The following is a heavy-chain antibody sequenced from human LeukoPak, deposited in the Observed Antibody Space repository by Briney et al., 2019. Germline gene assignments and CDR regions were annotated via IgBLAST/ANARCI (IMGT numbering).Heavy chain of an antibody. CDR2: IKHDGSEK. CDR1: GFSFSTYW. CDR3: ARDQRLLGYCSGTSCYPLYFDY. J-gene: IGHJ4*02. V-gene: IGHV3-7*01. Sequence: GGSLRLSCAASGFSFSTYWMGWVRQAPGKGLEWVANIKHDGSEKYYVDSVKGRFTISRDNAKNSLYLQMNSLRAEDTAVYYCARDQRLLGYCSGTSCYPLYFDYWGQGTLVTVSS. D-gene: IGHD2-2*01.